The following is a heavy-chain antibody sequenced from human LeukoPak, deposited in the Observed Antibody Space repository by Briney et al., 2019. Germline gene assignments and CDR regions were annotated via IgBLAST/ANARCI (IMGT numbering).Heavy chain of an antibody. CDR1: GFTFSTYA. CDR3: AKDIVNSGPRGYFDY. CDR2: ISGGGGTT. Sequence: GGSLRLSCAASGFTFSTYAMSWVRQAPGKGLVWVSLISGGGGTTYYADSVKGRFTISRDKSMSTVYLQMYSLRAEDTAVYYCAKDIVNSGPRGYFDYWGQGTLVTVSS. V-gene: IGHV3-23*01. D-gene: IGHD6-19*01. J-gene: IGHJ4*02.